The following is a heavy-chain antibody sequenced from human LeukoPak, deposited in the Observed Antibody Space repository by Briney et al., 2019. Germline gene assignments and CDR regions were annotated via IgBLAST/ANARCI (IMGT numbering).Heavy chain of an antibody. J-gene: IGHJ5*02. Sequence: SETLSLTCTVSGGSISSSSYYWGWIRQPPGKGLEWIGSIYYSGSTYYNPSLKSRVTISVDASKNQFSLKLSSVTAADTAVYYCARAGFGFDPWGQGTLVTVSS. D-gene: IGHD3-10*01. CDR3: ARAGFGFDP. CDR2: IYYSGST. V-gene: IGHV4-39*01. CDR1: GGSISSSSYY.